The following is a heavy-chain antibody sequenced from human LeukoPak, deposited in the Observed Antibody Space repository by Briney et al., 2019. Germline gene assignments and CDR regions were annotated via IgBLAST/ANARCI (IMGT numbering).Heavy chain of an antibody. J-gene: IGHJ5*02. V-gene: IGHV1-18*01. CDR3: ARDKLYDILTGYFLRPYNWFDP. Sequence: ASVKVSCKASGYTFTSYGISWVRQAPGQGLEWMGWISAYNGNTNYAQKLQGRVTMTTDTSTSTAYMELRSLRSDDTAVYYCARDKLYDILTGYFLRPYNWFDPWGQGTLVTVSS. CDR2: ISAYNGNT. CDR1: GYTFTSYG. D-gene: IGHD3-9*01.